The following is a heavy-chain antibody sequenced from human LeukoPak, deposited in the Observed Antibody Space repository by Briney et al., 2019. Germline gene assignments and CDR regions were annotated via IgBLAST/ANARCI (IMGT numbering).Heavy chain of an antibody. V-gene: IGHV5-51*01. CDR3: ARRPYDYYDSSGYSLDY. D-gene: IGHD3-22*01. J-gene: IGHJ4*02. CDR1: GYSFTSYW. CDR2: IYPGDSDT. Sequence: GESLKISCKGSGYSFTSYWIGWVRQMPGKGLEWMGIIYPGDSDTRYSPSFQGQVTISADKSISTAYLQWSSLKASDTAMYYCARRPYDYYDSSGYSLDYWGQGTLVTVSP.